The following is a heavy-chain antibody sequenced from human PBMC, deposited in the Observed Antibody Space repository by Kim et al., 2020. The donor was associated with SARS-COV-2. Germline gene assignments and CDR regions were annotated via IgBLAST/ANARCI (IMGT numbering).Heavy chain of an antibody. CDR3: ASTRPVRGLQPFDY. Sequence: SQKFQGRVTITRDTSASTAYMELSSLRSEDTAVYYCASTRPVRGLQPFDYWGQGTLVTVSS. V-gene: IGHV1-3*01. D-gene: IGHD3-10*02. J-gene: IGHJ4*02.